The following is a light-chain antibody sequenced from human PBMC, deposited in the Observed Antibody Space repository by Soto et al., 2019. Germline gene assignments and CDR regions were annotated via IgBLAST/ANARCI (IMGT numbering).Light chain of an antibody. J-gene: IGLJ3*02. CDR1: SSDVGTYNL. CDR3: CTYIGNDAWG. Sequence: QSALTQPASVAGSPGQSITISCTGTSSDVGTYNLVSWYQQHPGTVPKLLIYEVNYRPSGVSNRFSGSKSVNTASLTISGLLAAGESEYYGCTYIGNDAWGFGGGTKRPV. V-gene: IGLV2-23*02. CDR2: EVN.